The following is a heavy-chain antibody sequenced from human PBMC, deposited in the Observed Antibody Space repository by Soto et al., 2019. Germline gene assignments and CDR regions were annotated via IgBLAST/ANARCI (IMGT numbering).Heavy chain of an antibody. D-gene: IGHD3-9*01. CDR3: ATELRYFDWFPAWVDP. J-gene: IGHJ5*02. CDR1: GFTFSSYA. Sequence: GGSLRLSCAASGFTFSSYAMSWVRQAPGKGLEWVSAISGSGGSTYYADSVKGRFTISRDNSKNTLYLQMNSLRAEDTAVYYCATELRYFDWFPAWVDPWGQGTLVTVS. V-gene: IGHV3-23*01. CDR2: ISGSGGST.